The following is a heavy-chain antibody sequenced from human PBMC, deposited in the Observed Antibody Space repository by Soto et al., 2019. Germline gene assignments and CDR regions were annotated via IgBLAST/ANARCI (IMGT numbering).Heavy chain of an antibody. D-gene: IGHD6-19*01. CDR3: AGEVSGWTRIRENAFDI. CDR1: GGTFSSYA. V-gene: IGHV1-69*13. CDR2: VIPIFGTP. Sequence: SVKVSCKASGGTFSSYAISWVRQAPGQGLEWMGGVIPIFGTPNYSQKFQGRVTITADESTSTAHMELSSLRPEDTAVFYCAGEVSGWTRIRENAFDIWGQGTMVTVSS. J-gene: IGHJ3*02.